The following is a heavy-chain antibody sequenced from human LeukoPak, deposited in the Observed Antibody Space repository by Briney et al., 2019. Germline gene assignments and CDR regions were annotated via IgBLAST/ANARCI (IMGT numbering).Heavy chain of an antibody. CDR3: ARDGGYENWYGMDV. CDR1: GYTFTSYG. CDR2: ISAYNGNT. V-gene: IGHV1-18*01. Sequence: ASVKVSCKASGYTFTSYGISWVRQAPGQGLEWMGWISAYNGNTNYAQKLQGRVTMTTDTSTSTAYMELRSLRSEDTAVYYCARDGGYENWYGMDVWGQGTTVTVSS. D-gene: IGHD5-12*01. J-gene: IGHJ6*02.